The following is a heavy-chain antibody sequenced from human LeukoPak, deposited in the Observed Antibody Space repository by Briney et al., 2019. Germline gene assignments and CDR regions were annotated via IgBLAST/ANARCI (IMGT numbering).Heavy chain of an antibody. CDR2: FSSGGYT. CDR1: GFSVTTNY. V-gene: IGHV3-53*01. Sequence: GGSLRLSCAASGFSVTTNYMSWVRQVPGKGLEWVSVFSSGGYTGYADSVKGRFTVSRDSSKNTMYLQVNSLRVEDTALYYCARDLNYWGQGTLVTVSS. J-gene: IGHJ4*02. CDR3: ARDLNY.